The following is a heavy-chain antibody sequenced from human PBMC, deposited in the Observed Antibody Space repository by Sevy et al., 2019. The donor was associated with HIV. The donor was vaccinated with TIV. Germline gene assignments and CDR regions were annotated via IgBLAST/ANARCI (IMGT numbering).Heavy chain of an antibody. Sequence: ASVKVSCKASGYTFNNYYMHWVRQAPGQGLEWMGIINPSGGSTSYAQKFQGRVTMTRDTFTSIVYMELSSLTSEDTAVYYCARDLTIFGVIPDYWGQGTLVTVSS. V-gene: IGHV1-46*02. CDR1: GYTFNNYY. D-gene: IGHD3-3*01. CDR2: INPSGGST. J-gene: IGHJ4*02. CDR3: ARDLTIFGVIPDY.